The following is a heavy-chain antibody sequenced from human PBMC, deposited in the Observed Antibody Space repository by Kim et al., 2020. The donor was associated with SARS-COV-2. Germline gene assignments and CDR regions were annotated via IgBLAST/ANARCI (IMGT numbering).Heavy chain of an antibody. CDR3: AWVYYYDSSGYYYYFDY. CDR1: GYSFTSYW. Sequence: GESLKISCKGSGYSFTSYWIGWVRQMPGKGLEWMGIIYPGDYDTRYSPSFQSQVTISAAKSISTAYLQWSSLKASDTAMYYCAWVYYYDSSGYYYYFDYWGQGTLVTVSS. CDR2: IYPGDYDT. D-gene: IGHD3-22*01. V-gene: IGHV5-51*01. J-gene: IGHJ4*02.